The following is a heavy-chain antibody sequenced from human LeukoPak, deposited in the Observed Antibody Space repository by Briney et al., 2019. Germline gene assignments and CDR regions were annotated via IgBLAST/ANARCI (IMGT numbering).Heavy chain of an antibody. CDR3: ARVYSTNYYGSGDRPFLFDY. CDR1: GYTFTSYG. J-gene: IGHJ4*02. Sequence: ASVKVSCKASGYTFTSYGFSWVRQAPGQGLEWMGWISNYYGNTNYAQKLQDRVTMTTDTSTSTAYMELTSLRSDDTAVYYCARVYSTNYYGSGDRPFLFDYWGQGTVVTVSS. CDR2: ISNYYGNT. D-gene: IGHD3-10*01. V-gene: IGHV1-18*01.